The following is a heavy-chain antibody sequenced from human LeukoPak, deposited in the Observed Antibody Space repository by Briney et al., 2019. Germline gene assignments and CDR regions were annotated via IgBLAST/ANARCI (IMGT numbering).Heavy chain of an antibody. CDR3: ACPKSYYYYIDV. CDR1: GVSISSSGYY. Sequence: PTRTLSLTCTVSGVSISSSGYYWTWIRQPPGKGLEWIGYIYHSGSTYYNTSLESRATISVDKSKNQVSLKLTSVTVADTAVYYCACPKSYYYYIDVWGKGTTVTVSS. V-gene: IGHV4-30-2*01. J-gene: IGHJ6*03. CDR2: IYHSGST.